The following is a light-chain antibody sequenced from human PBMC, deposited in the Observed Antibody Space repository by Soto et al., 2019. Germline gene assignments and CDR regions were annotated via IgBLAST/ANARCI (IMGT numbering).Light chain of an antibody. V-gene: IGLV2-14*03. CDR3: VSFTTSRSYV. J-gene: IGLJ1*01. Sequence: QSSRTQAASVSGSPGQSSPISCTGTISDVGAYIFVSWYQQHPGKAPKLMIYDIINRPSGVSNRFSGSKSGNTASLTISGLQAEDEADYYCVSFTTSRSYVFGTGTKVTVL. CDR1: ISDVGAYIF. CDR2: DII.